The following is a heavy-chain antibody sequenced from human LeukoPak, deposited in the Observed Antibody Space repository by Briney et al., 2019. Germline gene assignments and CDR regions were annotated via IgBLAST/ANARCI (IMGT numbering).Heavy chain of an antibody. J-gene: IGHJ5*02. D-gene: IGHD1-20*01. CDR2: INAGNGNT. Sequence: ASVKVSCKASGYTFTRYIIHWVRQAPGQRLEWMGWINAGNGNTKYSQKIQGRVTITTDTSANTVYLELSSLRSEDTFVYYCARDYHPITGTTGWLDPWGQGTLVTVSS. CDR3: ARDYHPITGTTGWLDP. V-gene: IGHV1-3*01. CDR1: GYTFTRYI.